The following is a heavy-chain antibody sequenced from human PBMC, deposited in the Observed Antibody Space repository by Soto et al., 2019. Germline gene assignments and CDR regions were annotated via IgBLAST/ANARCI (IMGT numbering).Heavy chain of an antibody. V-gene: IGHV4-59*01. CDR3: ASGSQVYPSRFDP. CDR2: VYYSGST. J-gene: IGHJ5*02. CDR1: GGSISSYY. D-gene: IGHD1-26*01. Sequence: KSSETLSLTCTVSGGSISSYYWSWIRQPPGKGLEWIGYVYYSGSTNYNPSLKSRVSISLDTSKSKFSLRLTSVTAADTAVYYCASGSQVYPSRFDPWGQGTLVTVSS.